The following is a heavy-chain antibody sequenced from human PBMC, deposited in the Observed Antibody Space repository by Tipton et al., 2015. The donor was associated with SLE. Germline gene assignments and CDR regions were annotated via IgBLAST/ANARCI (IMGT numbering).Heavy chain of an antibody. J-gene: IGHJ4*01. Sequence: QLVQSGAEVKKPGASVKVSCKASGYTFIGYQIHWVRQAPGQGPEWMGWINPNTGGTDFSQRFQGRVTLTRDTSISTVYMELNSLKYDDTAVYYCARALTVIMPQEVEYPYAFDYWGQGTLVTVSS. D-gene: IGHD2/OR15-2a*01. V-gene: IGHV1-2*02. CDR3: ARALTVIMPQEVEYPYAFDY. CDR2: INPNTGGT. CDR1: GYTFIGYQ.